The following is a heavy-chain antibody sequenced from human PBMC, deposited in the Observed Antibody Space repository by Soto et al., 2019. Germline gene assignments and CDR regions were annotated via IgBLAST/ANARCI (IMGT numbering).Heavy chain of an antibody. CDR1: GFIFSDYA. CDR2: LSGSGRDT. CDR3: AKYHIENTVNVAFHI. Sequence: GGSLRLSCAASGFIFSDYAMTWVRQAPGRGLEWVSALSGSGRDTYYADSVKGRFTISRQNSKNTLYLQMNSLGAGDTAIYYCAKYHIENTVNVAFHIWGQGTMVTVSS. D-gene: IGHD4-4*01. V-gene: IGHV3-23*01. J-gene: IGHJ3*02.